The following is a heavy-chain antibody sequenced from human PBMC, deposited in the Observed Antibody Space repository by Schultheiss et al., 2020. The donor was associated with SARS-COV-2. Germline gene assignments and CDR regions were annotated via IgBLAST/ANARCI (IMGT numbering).Heavy chain of an antibody. Sequence: GGSLRLSCAASGFTVSSNYMSWVRQAPGKGLEWVSVIYSGGSTYYADSVKGRFTISRDNSKNTLYLQMNSLRAEDTAVYYCARGGSEYYYGSGLSYYFDYWGQGTLGTVSS. D-gene: IGHD3-10*01. J-gene: IGHJ4*02. CDR2: IYSGGST. V-gene: IGHV3-53*01. CDR3: ARGGSEYYYGSGLSYYFDY. CDR1: GFTVSSNY.